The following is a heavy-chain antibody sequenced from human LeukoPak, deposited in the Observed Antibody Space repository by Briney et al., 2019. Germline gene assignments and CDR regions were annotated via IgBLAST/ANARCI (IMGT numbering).Heavy chain of an antibody. D-gene: IGHD6-19*01. Sequence: GASVKVSCKASGYTFTNYYIHWVRQAPGQGLEWMGWINSNRGGTNYAQKFQGRVTMTRDTSISTAYMELRSVRSDDTAVYYCAKDSGQWLLDYWGQGTLVTVSS. CDR2: INSNRGGT. V-gene: IGHV1-2*02. CDR3: AKDSGQWLLDY. CDR1: GYTFTNYY. J-gene: IGHJ4*02.